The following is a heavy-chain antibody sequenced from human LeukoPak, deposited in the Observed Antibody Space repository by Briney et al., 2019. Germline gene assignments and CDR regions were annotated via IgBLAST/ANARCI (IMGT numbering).Heavy chain of an antibody. CDR2: IFYTGST. V-gene: IGHV4-59*01. Sequence: PSETLSLTCTVSGGSISSYYWSWIRQPPGKGLEWIGYIFYTGSTKYNPSLKSRVTISLDTSKNQFSLKLSSVTAADTAVYYCARYYYLAMDVWGQGTLVTVSS. CDR1: GGSISSYY. CDR3: ARYYYLAMDV. J-gene: IGHJ6*02.